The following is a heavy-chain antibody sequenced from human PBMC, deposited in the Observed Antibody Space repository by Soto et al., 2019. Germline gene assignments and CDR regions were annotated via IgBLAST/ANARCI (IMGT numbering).Heavy chain of an antibody. CDR3: ARKYEGGDFWRGYSNQVHYYGMDV. V-gene: IGHV4-61*01. CDR1: GASVSSGSYY. J-gene: IGHJ6*02. D-gene: IGHD3-3*01. Sequence: QVQLQESGPGLVKPSETLSLTCTVSGASVSSGSYYWSWIRQPPGKGLEWIGYIYYSWSPKYNPSLKSRVTMSVDTSKNQFSLRLSSMTVADTAVYYCARKYEGGDFWRGYSNQVHYYGMDVWGQGTTVTVSS. CDR2: IYYSWSP.